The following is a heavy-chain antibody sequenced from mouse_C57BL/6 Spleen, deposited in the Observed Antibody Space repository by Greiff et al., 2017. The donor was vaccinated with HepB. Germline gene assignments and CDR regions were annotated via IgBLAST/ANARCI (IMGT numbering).Heavy chain of an antibody. V-gene: IGHV1-80*01. CDR2: IYPGDGDT. CDR1: GYAFSSYW. J-gene: IGHJ1*03. Sequence: QVQLQQSGAELVKPGASVKISCKASGYAFSSYWMNWVKQRPGKGLEWIGQIYPGDGDTNYNGKFKGKATLTAAKSSSTAYMQLSSLTSEDSAVYFCARKDYGSSYGYFDVWGTGTTVTVSS. CDR3: ARKDYGSSYGYFDV. D-gene: IGHD1-1*01.